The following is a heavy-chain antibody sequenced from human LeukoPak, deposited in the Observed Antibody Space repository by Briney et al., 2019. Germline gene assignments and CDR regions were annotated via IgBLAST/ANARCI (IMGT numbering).Heavy chain of an antibody. V-gene: IGHV3-30*02. CDR3: AKDGDCSSTSCYPGYFDY. CDR2: IRYDGSNK. D-gene: IGHD2-2*01. CDR1: GFTFSSYG. J-gene: IGHJ4*02. Sequence: GGSLRFSCAASGFTFSSYGMHWVRQAPGKGLEWVAFIRYDGSNKYYADSVKGRFTISRDNSKNTLYLQMNSLRAEDTAVYYCAKDGDCSSTSCYPGYFDYWGQGTLVTVSS.